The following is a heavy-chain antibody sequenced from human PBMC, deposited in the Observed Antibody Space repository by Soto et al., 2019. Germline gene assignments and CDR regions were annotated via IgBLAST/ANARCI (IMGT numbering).Heavy chain of an antibody. CDR2: INAGNGNT. V-gene: IGHV1-3*01. Sequence: QVQLVQSGAEVKKPGASVKVSCKASGYTFTSYAMHWVRQAPGQRLEWMGWINAGNGNTKYSQKFQGRVTMTRDTAASTAYMERSSLRSEDTAGYYCARDLGGYYPWGQGTLVTVSS. CDR3: ARDLGGYYP. J-gene: IGHJ5*02. CDR1: GYTFTSYA. D-gene: IGHD3-22*01.